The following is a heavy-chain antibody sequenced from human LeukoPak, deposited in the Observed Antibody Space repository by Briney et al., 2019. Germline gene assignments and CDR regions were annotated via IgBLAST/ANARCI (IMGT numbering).Heavy chain of an antibody. D-gene: IGHD1-26*01. CDR3: ARSGSYSGPYVY. Sequence: PSETLSLTCTVSGGSINNYYWSWIRQPAGQGLEWIGRIYTTGSTNYNPSLKSRITMSVDTSKNQFSLKLSSVTAADTAVYYCARSGSYSGPYVYWGQGTVVTVSS. J-gene: IGHJ4*02. CDR1: GGSINNYY. CDR2: IYTTGST. V-gene: IGHV4-4*07.